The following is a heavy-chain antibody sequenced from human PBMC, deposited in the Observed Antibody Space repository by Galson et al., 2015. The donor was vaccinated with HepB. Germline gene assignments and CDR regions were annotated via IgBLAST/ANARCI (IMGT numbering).Heavy chain of an antibody. J-gene: IGHJ6*02. CDR2: ISWNSGSI. Sequence: SLRLSCAASGFTFDDYAMHWVRQAPRKGLEWVSGISWNSGSIGYADSVKGRFTISRDNAKNSLYLQMNSLRAEDTALYYCAKDMMSGSTYYDFWSGTYYYYGMDVWGQGTTVTVSS. CDR1: GFTFDDYA. D-gene: IGHD3-3*01. V-gene: IGHV3-9*01. CDR3: AKDMMSGSTYYDFWSGTYYYYGMDV.